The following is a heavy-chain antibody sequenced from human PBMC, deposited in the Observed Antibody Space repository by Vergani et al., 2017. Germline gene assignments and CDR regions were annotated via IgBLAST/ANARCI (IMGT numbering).Heavy chain of an antibody. CDR3: ARAGKAISGSYYKEVNWFDP. Sequence: QVQVVQSGAEVKKPGASVKVSCKASGYTFTGYYMHWVRQAPGQGLEWMGWINPNSGDTSYAQKFQDRVTMTRDTSISTAYMELSRLRSDDTAVYYCARAGKAISGSYYKEVNWFDPWGQGTLVTVSS. J-gene: IGHJ5*02. CDR2: INPNSGDT. V-gene: IGHV1-2*02. D-gene: IGHD3-10*01. CDR1: GYTFTGYY.